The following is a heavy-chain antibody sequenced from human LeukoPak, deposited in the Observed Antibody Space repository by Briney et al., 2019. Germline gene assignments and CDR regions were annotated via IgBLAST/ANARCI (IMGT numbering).Heavy chain of an antibody. D-gene: IGHD5-12*01. CDR2: INPNSGGT. J-gene: IGHJ4*02. CDR3: ARVPDIAADY. Sequence: VASVKVSCKASGYTFTDYYINWVRQAPGQGLEWMGWINPNSGGTNYAQKFQGRVTMTRDTSISTVYVELNRLTSDDTAVYYCARVPDIAADYWGQGTLVSVSS. CDR1: GYTFTDYY. V-gene: IGHV1-2*02.